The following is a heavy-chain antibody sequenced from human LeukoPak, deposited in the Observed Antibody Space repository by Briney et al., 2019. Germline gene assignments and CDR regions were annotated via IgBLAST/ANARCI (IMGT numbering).Heavy chain of an antibody. CDR1: GGSISSYY. Sequence: SETLSLTCTVSGGSISSYYWSWIRQPPGKGLEWIGYIYYSGSTNYNPSLKSRVTISVDTSKNQFSLKLGSVTAADTAVYYCARRPYGSGSYSIYFDYWGQGTLVTVSS. CDR3: ARRPYGSGSYSIYFDY. CDR2: IYYSGST. V-gene: IGHV4-59*08. D-gene: IGHD3-10*01. J-gene: IGHJ4*02.